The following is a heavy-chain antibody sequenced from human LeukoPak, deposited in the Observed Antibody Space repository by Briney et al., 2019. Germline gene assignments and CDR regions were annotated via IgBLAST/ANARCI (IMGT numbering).Heavy chain of an antibody. V-gene: IGHV3-48*01. CDR3: ARDRPGYYYYGMDV. CDR2: ISSSSSTI. J-gene: IGHJ6*02. D-gene: IGHD6-6*01. Sequence: TGGSLRLSCAASGFTFSSYSMNWVRQAPVKGLEWVSYISSSSSTIYYADSVKGRFTISRDNAKNSLYLQMNSLRAEDTAVYYCARDRPGYYYYGMDVWGQGTTVTVSS. CDR1: GFTFSSYS.